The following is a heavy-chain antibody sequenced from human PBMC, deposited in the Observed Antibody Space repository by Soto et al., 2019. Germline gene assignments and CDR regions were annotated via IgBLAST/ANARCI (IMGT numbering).Heavy chain of an antibody. V-gene: IGHV3-72*01. Sequence: GVLRLSCAASGFTFSDHYMDWVRQAPGKGLEWVGRTRNKANSYTTEYAASVKGRFTISRDDSKNSLYLQMNSLKTEDTAVYYCARVKTIFGVVTPDAFDIWGQGTMVTVSS. CDR3: ARVKTIFGVVTPDAFDI. D-gene: IGHD3-3*01. CDR1: GFTFSDHY. CDR2: TRNKANSYTT. J-gene: IGHJ3*02.